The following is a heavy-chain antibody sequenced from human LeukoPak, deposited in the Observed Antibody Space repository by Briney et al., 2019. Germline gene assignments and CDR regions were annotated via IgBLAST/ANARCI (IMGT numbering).Heavy chain of an antibody. CDR2: IYYSGGT. Sequence: PSETLSLTCTVSGGSISSYYWSWIRQPPGKGLEWIGYIYYSGGTNYNPSLKSRVTISVDTSKNQFSLKLSSVTAADTAVYYCARLGAYYDILTGYYNVMYAFDIWGQGTMVTVSS. V-gene: IGHV4-59*08. CDR3: ARLGAYYDILTGYYNVMYAFDI. CDR1: GGSISSYY. D-gene: IGHD3-9*01. J-gene: IGHJ3*02.